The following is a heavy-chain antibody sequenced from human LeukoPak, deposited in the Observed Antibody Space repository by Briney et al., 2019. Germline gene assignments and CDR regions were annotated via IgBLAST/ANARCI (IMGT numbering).Heavy chain of an antibody. J-gene: IGHJ5*02. D-gene: IGHD4-11*01. CDR3: ARGQPYSKPKNWFAP. CDR1: GGSISSYY. CDR2: ISDIGSI. Sequence: SETLSLTCTVSGGSISSYYWSWIRQPPGKGLEWIAYISDIGSINYNPSLKSRVTISLDTSKNQFSLKLSSVTAADTAVYYCARGQPYSKPKNWFAPWGQGILVTVSS. V-gene: IGHV4-59*12.